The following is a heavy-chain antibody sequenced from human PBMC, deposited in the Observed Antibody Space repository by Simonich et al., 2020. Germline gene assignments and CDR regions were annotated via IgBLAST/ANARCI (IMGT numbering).Heavy chain of an antibody. D-gene: IGHD2-2*01. V-gene: IGHV3-15*01. CDR3: TTEDCSSTSCPDY. CDR2: IKSKTDGGTT. CDR1: GFTFSNAW. J-gene: IGHJ4*02. Sequence: EVQLVESGGGLVKPGGSLRLSCAASGFTFSNAWRSWVRQAPGKGLEWVGRIKSKTDGGTTGYAAPVKGRCTISRDDSKNTLYLQMNSLRPEDTAVYYCTTEDCSSTSCPDYWGQGTLVTVSS.